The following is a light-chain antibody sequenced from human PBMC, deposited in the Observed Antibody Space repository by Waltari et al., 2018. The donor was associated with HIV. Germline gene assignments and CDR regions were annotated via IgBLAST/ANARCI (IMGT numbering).Light chain of an antibody. Sequence: ELVMTQSPAPLSVSPGERVTLSCRASQNVITHLAWYQQKPGQAHNLLIYGPSPRSSGIPGRFTGGGSGSYFTLTSNSLQSEDCGLYYCQQYNGWPRTFGQGTKV. J-gene: IGKJ1*01. V-gene: IGKV3-15*01. CDR2: GPS. CDR3: QQYNGWPRT. CDR1: QNVITH.